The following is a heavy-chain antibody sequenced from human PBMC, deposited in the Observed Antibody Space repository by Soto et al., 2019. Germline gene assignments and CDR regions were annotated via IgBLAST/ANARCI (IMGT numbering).Heavy chain of an antibody. J-gene: IGHJ4*02. CDR3: ARYYDFWSGLDY. V-gene: IGHV1-18*01. Sequence: ASVKVSCKASGYPFTGYGISWVRQAPGQGLEWMGWISAYNGNTNYAQKLQGRVTMTTDTSTSTAYMELRSLRSDDTAVYYCARYYDFWSGLDYWGQGTLVTVSS. CDR1: GYPFTGYG. CDR2: ISAYNGNT. D-gene: IGHD3-3*01.